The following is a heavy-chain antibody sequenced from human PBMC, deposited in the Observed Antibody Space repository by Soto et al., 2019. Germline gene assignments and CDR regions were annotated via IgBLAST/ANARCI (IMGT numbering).Heavy chain of an antibody. CDR2: IYYSGST. Sequence: PSETLSLTCTVSGGSISSISYYWGWIRQPPGKGLEWIGSIYYSGSTYYNPSLKSRVTISVDTSKNQFSLKLSSVTAADTAVYYCARLKYYHDSSGYRKAYYFDYWGQGTLVTVSS. V-gene: IGHV4-39*01. CDR3: ARLKYYHDSSGYRKAYYFDY. J-gene: IGHJ4*02. CDR1: GGSISSISYY. D-gene: IGHD3-22*01.